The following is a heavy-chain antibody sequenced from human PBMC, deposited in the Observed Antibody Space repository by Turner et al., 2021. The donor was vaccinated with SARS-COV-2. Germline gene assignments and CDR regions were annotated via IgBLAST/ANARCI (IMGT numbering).Heavy chain of an antibody. D-gene: IGHD3-22*01. CDR2: IYSCSSR. CDR3: ARDDTLGGMDV. J-gene: IGHJ6*04. CDR1: GFSVSRNE. Sequence: ELHLVEAVLGFIQPAGSLSLPGEDSGFSVSRNERGGVGEGEGKGREGGSIIYSCSSREDAEAVEGRLNNSRDKSKNTLYVEMNGLNAEETAGYYGARDDTLGGMDVWGKGTTVTVSS. V-gene: IGHV3-53*01.